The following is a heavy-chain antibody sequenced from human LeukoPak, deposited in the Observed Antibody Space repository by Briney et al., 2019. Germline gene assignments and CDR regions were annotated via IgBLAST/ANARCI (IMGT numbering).Heavy chain of an antibody. Sequence: GRSLRLSRAPAGFIFRNYWMGWVRQAPGKGLEWVAYINEDGSEKYYVDSVKGRFIISRDNAKNSLYLQMNILRAEDTAVFYCLSDSGHCGQGTLVTVSS. CDR1: GFIFRNYW. CDR2: INEDGSEK. D-gene: IGHD3-10*01. J-gene: IGHJ4*02. CDR3: LSDSGH. V-gene: IGHV3-7*01.